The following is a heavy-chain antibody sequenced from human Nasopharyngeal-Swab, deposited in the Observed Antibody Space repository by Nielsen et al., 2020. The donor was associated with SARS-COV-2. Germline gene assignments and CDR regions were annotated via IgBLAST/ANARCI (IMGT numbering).Heavy chain of an antibody. D-gene: IGHD2-21*01. CDR2: ISFDGSKK. J-gene: IGHJ5*02. CDR3: ARDVAGADSA. Sequence: GESLRLSCAASGFTFNSHGMHWVRQAPGKGLEWVAVISFDGSKKYYADSVKGRFTISRDSSKNTLYLQMNSLRAEDTAVYYCARDVAGADSAWGQGTLVTVSS. CDR1: GFTFNSHG. V-gene: IGHV3-30*03.